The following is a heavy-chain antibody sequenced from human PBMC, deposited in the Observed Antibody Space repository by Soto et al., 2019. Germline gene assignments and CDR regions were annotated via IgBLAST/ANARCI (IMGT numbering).Heavy chain of an antibody. J-gene: IGHJ4*02. V-gene: IGHV1-46*04. D-gene: IGHD4-4*01. CDR3: ARDYLSSKPSLSCFDY. CDR1: GYNFISHH. CDR2: INPFDGSA. Sequence: QVQLVQSGAEVTKPGASVRLSCKASGYNFISHHIHWVRQAPGQGPEWMGVINPFDGSATHAQKSQGRVIMTRDKSTSKVYMELSSLRSEDAAVYYCARDYLSSKPSLSCFDYWGQGALVTVSA.